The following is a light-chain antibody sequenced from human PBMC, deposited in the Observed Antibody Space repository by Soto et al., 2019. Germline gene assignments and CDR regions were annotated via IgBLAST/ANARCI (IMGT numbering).Light chain of an antibody. Sequence: IVLAMSPAALSSVPDDSVTLSCRASQSVGINLAWFQQKLGQAPRLLIYGASTRATGIPARFSGSGSGTDFTLTISSLQAEDVAVYYCQQYYTTLWTFGQGTKVDIK. J-gene: IGKJ1*01. CDR3: QQYYTTLWT. V-gene: IGKV3-15*01. CDR2: GAS. CDR1: QSVGIN.